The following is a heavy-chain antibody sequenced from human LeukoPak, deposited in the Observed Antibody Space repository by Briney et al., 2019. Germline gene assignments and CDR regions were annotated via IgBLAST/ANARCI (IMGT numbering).Heavy chain of an antibody. V-gene: IGHV3-66*01. CDR1: GFTVSSNY. D-gene: IGHD5-18*01. J-gene: IGHJ3*02. CDR3: ARTNGYSYGGHDAFDI. Sequence: GGSLRLSCAASGFTVSSNYMSWVRQAPGKGLEWVSVIYSGGSTYYADSVKGRFTISRDNSKNTLYLQMNSLRAEDTAVYYCARTNGYSYGGHDAFDIWGQGTMVTVSS. CDR2: IYSGGST.